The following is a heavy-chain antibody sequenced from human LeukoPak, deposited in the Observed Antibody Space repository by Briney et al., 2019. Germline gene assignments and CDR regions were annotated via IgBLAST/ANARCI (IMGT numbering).Heavy chain of an antibody. CDR1: GGSISSGSYY. CDR3: ASKGFSGAGTRARLRPLDY. CDR2: IYTSGST. D-gene: IGHD6-6*01. Sequence: PSETLSLTCTVSGGSISSGSYYWSWIRQPAGKGLEWIGRIYTSGSTNYNPSLKSRVTISVDTSKNQFSLKLSSVTAADTAVYYCASKGFSGAGTRARLRPLDYWGQGTLVTVSS. V-gene: IGHV4-61*02. J-gene: IGHJ4*02.